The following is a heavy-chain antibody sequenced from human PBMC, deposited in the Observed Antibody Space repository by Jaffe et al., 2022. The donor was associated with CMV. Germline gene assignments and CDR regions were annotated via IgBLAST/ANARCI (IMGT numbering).Heavy chain of an antibody. CDR1: GFTFDDYA. V-gene: IGHV3-9*01. CDR3: AKDISGGGHVDTAMVLDP. CDR2: ISWNSGSI. J-gene: IGHJ5*02. Sequence: EVQLVESGGGLVQPGRSLRLSCAASGFTFDDYAMHWVRQAPGKGLEWVSGISWNSGSIGYADSVKGRFTISRDNAKNSLYLQMNSLRAEDTALYYCAKDISGGGHVDTAMVLDPWGQGTLVTVSS. D-gene: IGHD5-18*01.